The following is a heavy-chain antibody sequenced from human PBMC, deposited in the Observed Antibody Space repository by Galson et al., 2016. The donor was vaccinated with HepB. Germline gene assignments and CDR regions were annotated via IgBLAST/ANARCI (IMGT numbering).Heavy chain of an antibody. D-gene: IGHD2-21*02. Sequence: SVKVSCKASGYTFRNYAMHWVRQAPGQSLEWMGWINAGKGDTKFSQKFQGRVNISRDTAASTVYMELRSLRSEDTAVYYCARGSGDFDHWGQGTLVTVST. CDR2: INAGKGDT. CDR3: ARGSGDFDH. V-gene: IGHV1-3*01. CDR1: GYTFRNYA. J-gene: IGHJ5*02.